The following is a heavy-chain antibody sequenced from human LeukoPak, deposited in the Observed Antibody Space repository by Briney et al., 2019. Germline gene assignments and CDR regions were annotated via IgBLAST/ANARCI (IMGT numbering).Heavy chain of an antibody. CDR1: GFTFSSYD. V-gene: IGHV3-13*04. Sequence: PGGSLRLSCAASGFTFSSYDMHWVRQATGKGLEWVSAIGTAGDTYYPGSVKGRFTISRENAKNSLYLQMNSLRAGDTAVYYCAREQLVGGGFDLWGQGTLVTVSS. CDR3: AREQLVGGGFDL. CDR2: IGTAGDT. D-gene: IGHD6-6*01. J-gene: IGHJ4*02.